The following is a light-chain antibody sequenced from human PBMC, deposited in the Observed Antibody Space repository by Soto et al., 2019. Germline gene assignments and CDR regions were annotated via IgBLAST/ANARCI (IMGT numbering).Light chain of an antibody. CDR1: QDINTY. V-gene: IGKV3-11*01. CDR2: DAS. J-gene: IGKJ4*01. CDR3: QHRYNWPLT. Sequence: EVVLTQSPATLSLSPGEKATPSCRASQDINTYLGWYQQKPGQPPRLLIYDASNRASGIPARFSGSGSGTDFTLTINSLEPEDFAIYYCQHRYNWPLTFGAGTKVEIK.